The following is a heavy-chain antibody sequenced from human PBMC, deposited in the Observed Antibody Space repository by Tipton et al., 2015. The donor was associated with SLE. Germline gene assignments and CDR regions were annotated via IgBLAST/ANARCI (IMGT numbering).Heavy chain of an antibody. D-gene: IGHD4-17*01. CDR2: VYHNGDT. CDR3: ATTVTTTASYGAFDI. J-gene: IGHJ3*02. CDR1: GYSISSAYY. Sequence: LRLSCEVSGYSISSAYYWGWIRQPPGKGLEWIGNVYHNGDTHYNPSLKSRVTLSVDSSRNQFSLRLTSVTVADTAVYYCATTVTTTASYGAFDIWGQGTSVTVSS. V-gene: IGHV4-38-2*01.